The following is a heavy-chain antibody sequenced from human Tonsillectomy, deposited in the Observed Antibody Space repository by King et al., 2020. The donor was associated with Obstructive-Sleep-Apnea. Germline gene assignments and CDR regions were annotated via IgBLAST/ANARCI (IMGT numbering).Heavy chain of an antibody. V-gene: IGHV1-69*01. CDR2: IIPLFGIG. J-gene: IGHJ6*02. CDR3: ARAGTVTHNHHFGMDV. CDR1: GGSLSNYA. Sequence: QLVQSGAEVKKPGSAVKVSCKASGGSLSNYAVSWVRQAPGQGLEWMGGIIPLFGIGNYAQSFQDKVTITADESTSTAYLELSSLRSGDTAIYYCARAGTVTHNHHFGMDVWGQGTTVTVS. D-gene: IGHD4-17*01.